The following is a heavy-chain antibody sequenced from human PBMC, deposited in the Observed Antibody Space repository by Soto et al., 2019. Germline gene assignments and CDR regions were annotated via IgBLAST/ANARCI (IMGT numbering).Heavy chain of an antibody. Sequence: GGSLRLSCAASGFTFSSYSMNWVRQAPGKGLEWVSSISSSSSYIYYADSVKGRFTISRDNAKNSLYLQMNSLRAEDTAVYYCARSPTYYDFWSGYYHWFDPWGHGTLVTVSS. CDR2: ISSSSSYI. CDR1: GFTFSSYS. D-gene: IGHD3-3*01. J-gene: IGHJ5*02. V-gene: IGHV3-21*01. CDR3: ARSPTYYDFWSGYYHWFDP.